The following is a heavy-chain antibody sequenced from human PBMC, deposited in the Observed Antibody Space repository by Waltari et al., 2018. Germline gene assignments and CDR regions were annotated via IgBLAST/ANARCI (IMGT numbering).Heavy chain of an antibody. D-gene: IGHD3-3*01. Sequence: EVQLVESGGGLVQPGGSLRLSCAASGFTFSSYEMNWVRQAPGKGREWVSYISSSGSTIYYADSVKGRFTISRDNAKNSLYLQMNSLRAEDTAVYYCARDRGITIFGVIGGKPYGMDVWGQGTTVTVSS. CDR2: ISSSGSTI. CDR1: GFTFSSYE. CDR3: ARDRGITIFGVIGGKPYGMDV. J-gene: IGHJ6*02. V-gene: IGHV3-48*03.